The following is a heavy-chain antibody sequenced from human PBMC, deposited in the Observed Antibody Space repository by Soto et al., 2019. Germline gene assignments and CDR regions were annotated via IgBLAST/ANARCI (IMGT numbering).Heavy chain of an antibody. CDR1: GDSVFSSSVT. Sequence: SQXLSRTCAISGDSVFSSSVTLNWIRQSPSRGLEWLGRKYYRSKWYNDYAESVKSRITINPDTSKNQFSLHLNYVTPEDTAVYYCVRLIGNSWLDFWGQGTLVTVSS. J-gene: IGHJ5*01. CDR2: KYYRSKWYN. CDR3: VRLIGNSWLDF. D-gene: IGHD1-26*01. V-gene: IGHV6-1*01.